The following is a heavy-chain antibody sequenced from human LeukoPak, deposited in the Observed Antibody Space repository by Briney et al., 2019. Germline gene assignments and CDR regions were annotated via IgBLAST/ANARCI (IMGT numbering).Heavy chain of an antibody. CDR2: ITDTGRRT. CDR3: ARHDSFIPY. V-gene: IGHV3-23*01. CDR1: GFTFSDYA. Sequence: PGGSLRLSCAASGFTFSDYAMSWVRQAAGKGLEWVSAITDTGRRTYYTDSVQGRFTITRDESKKTVYLLMSTLRAEGTAVYFCARHDSFIPYWGQGTLVTVSS. D-gene: IGHD3-16*02. J-gene: IGHJ4*02.